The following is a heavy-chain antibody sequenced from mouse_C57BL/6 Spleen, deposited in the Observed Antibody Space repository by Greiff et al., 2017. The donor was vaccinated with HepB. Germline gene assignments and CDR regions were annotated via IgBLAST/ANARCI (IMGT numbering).Heavy chain of an antibody. V-gene: IGHV5-4*03. Sequence: EVKLVESGGGLVKPGGSLKLSCAASGFTFSSYAMSWVRQTPEKRLEWVATISDGGSYTYYPDNVKGRFTISRDNAKNNLYLQMSHLKSEDTAMYYCARGGGSNWGQGTLVTVSA. CDR1: GFTFSSYA. CDR3: ARGGGSN. J-gene: IGHJ3*01. CDR2: ISDGGSYT.